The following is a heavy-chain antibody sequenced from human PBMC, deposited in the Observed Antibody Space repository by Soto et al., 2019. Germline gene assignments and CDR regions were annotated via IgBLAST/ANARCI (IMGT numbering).Heavy chain of an antibody. J-gene: IGHJ5*02. CDR2: IIPIFGSV. D-gene: IGHD5-12*01. CDR1: GGTFSNYA. V-gene: IGHV1-69*15. Sequence: QVHLVQSGAEVKKPGSSVKVSCKASGGTFSNYAITWVRQAPGQGLEWLGRIIPIFGSVTFAQKFQGRITLTAYESTTTVYMELSSVRSDDTAGSYCAKDGGKDGYFGNWFDTGGQGTQVTVSS. CDR3: AKDGGKDGYFGNWFDT.